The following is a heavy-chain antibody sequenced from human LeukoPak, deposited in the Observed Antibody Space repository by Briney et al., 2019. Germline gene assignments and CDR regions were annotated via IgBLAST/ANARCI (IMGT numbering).Heavy chain of an antibody. V-gene: IGHV3-20*04. CDR2: IHGNGVTT. J-gene: IGHJ4*02. CDR1: GFTFDDFG. D-gene: IGHD1-26*01. CDR3: ARDDLSGSDY. Sequence: GSLRLSCAASGFTFDDFGMAWVRQVPGKGLEWVSGIHGNGVTTGYVASVKGRFTISRDNAKNSLYLQMNSLRAEDTAVYYCARDDLSGSDYWGQGTLVTVSS.